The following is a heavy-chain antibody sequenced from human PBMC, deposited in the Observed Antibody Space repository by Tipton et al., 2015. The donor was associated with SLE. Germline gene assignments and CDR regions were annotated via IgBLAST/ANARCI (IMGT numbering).Heavy chain of an antibody. Sequence: SLRLSCAASGFTFSSYEMNWVRQAPGKGLEWGSYISSSGSTIYYADSVKGRFTISRDNAKNSLYLQMNSLRAEDTAVYYCATRGVAAAGSDAFDIWGQGTMVTVSS. J-gene: IGHJ3*02. V-gene: IGHV3-48*03. D-gene: IGHD6-13*01. CDR2: ISSSGSTI. CDR1: GFTFSSYE. CDR3: ATRGVAAAGSDAFDI.